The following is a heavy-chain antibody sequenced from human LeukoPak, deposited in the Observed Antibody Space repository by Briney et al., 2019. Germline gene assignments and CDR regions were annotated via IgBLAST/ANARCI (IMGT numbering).Heavy chain of an antibody. Sequence: PSETLSLTCAVYGGSFSGYYWSWIRQPPGKGLEWIGEINHSGSTNYNPSLKSRVTISVDTSKNQFSLKLSSVTAADTAVYYCARAKRITMVRGAPFDYWGQGTLVTVSS. D-gene: IGHD3-10*01. CDR1: GGSFSGYY. CDR2: INHSGST. J-gene: IGHJ4*02. CDR3: ARAKRITMVRGAPFDY. V-gene: IGHV4-34*01.